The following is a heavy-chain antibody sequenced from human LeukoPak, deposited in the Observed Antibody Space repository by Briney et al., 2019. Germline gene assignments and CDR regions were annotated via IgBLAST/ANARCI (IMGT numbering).Heavy chain of an antibody. V-gene: IGHV4-4*07. CDR2: IYTSGST. CDR3: ARVSSAGIWDY. J-gene: IGHJ4*02. CDR1: GGSFSGYY. D-gene: IGHD6-19*01. Sequence: SETLSLTCTVSGGSFSGYYWSCIRQPAGEGLEWIGRIYTSGSTNYNPSLKSRVTMSVDTSKNQFSLKLSSVTAADTAVYYCARVSSAGIWDYWGQGTLVTVSS.